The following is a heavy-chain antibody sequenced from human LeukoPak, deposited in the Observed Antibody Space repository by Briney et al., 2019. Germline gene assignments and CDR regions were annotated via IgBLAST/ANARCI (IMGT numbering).Heavy chain of an antibody. V-gene: IGHV3-48*03. J-gene: IGHJ4*02. CDR1: GFTFSSYE. CDR3: ARHMVRGDYFDY. CDR2: ISSSGSTI. D-gene: IGHD3-10*01. Sequence: GGSLRLSCAASGFTFSSYEMNWVRQAPGKGLEWVSYISSSGSTIYYADSVKGRFTISRDNAKNSLYLQMNSLRAEDTAVYYCARHMVRGDYFDYWGQGTLVTVSS.